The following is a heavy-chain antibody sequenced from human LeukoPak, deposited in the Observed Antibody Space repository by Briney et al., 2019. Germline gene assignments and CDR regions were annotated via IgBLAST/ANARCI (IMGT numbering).Heavy chain of an antibody. V-gene: IGHV4-34*01. CDR1: GGSFSGYY. Sequence: PSETLSLTCAVYGGSFSGYYWSWIRQPPGKGLEWIGEINHSGSTNYNPSLKSRVTMSVDTSKNQFSLKLSSVTAADTAVYYCARGYRIVVAPAANRRNWFDPWGQGTLVTVSS. J-gene: IGHJ5*02. D-gene: IGHD2-2*01. CDR2: INHSGST. CDR3: ARGYRIVVAPAANRRNWFDP.